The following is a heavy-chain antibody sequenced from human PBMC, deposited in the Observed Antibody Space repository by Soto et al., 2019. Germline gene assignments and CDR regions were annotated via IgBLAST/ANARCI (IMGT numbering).Heavy chain of an antibody. CDR3: ARDHLILPAHDFFYGSDV. CDR1: GFTFSMYS. J-gene: IGHJ6*02. CDR2: IPQDGVDG. D-gene: IGHD2-21*02. Sequence: DVKLVESGGGLVQPGASLRLSCEVSGFTFSMYSMCWVRQSPGKGLEWVAKIPQDGVDGHYADSVKGRFIISRDNYKNSLHLQLNNLRAEDTAVYYCARDHLILPAHDFFYGSDVWGRGATVTVSS. V-gene: IGHV3-7*03.